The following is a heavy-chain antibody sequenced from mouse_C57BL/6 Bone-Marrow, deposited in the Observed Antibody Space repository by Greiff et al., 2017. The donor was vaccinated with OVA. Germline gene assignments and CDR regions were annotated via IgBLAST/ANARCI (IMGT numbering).Heavy chain of an antibody. CDR2: ISDGGSYT. CDR3: ARDYDYWYFDV. D-gene: IGHD2-3*01. V-gene: IGHV5-4*01. CDR1: GFTFSSYA. Sequence: EVMLVESGGGLVKPGGSLKLSCAASGFTFSSYAMSWVRQTPEKRLEWVATISDGGSYTYYPDNVKGRFTISRDNAKNNLYLQMSHLKSEDTAMYYCARDYDYWYFDVWGTGTTVTVSS. J-gene: IGHJ1*03.